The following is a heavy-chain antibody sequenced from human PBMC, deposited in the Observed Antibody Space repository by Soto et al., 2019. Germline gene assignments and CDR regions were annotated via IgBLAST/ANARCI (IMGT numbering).Heavy chain of an antibody. D-gene: IGHD3-22*01. CDR1: GVTFSSYG. CDR2: IKQDGSEK. Sequence: GGSLRLSCAASGVTFSSYGMSWVRQAPGKGLEWVANIKQDGSEKYYVDSVKGRFTISRDNAKNSLYLQMNSLRAEDTAVYYCARARADYYDSSGYPLGYWGQGTLVTVSS. CDR3: ARARADYYDSSGYPLGY. J-gene: IGHJ4*02. V-gene: IGHV3-7*04.